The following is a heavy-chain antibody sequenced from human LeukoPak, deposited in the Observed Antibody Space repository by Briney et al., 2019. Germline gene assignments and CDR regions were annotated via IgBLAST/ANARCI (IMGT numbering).Heavy chain of an antibody. CDR2: INPNSGGT. J-gene: IGHJ3*02. D-gene: IGHD1-26*01. CDR1: GYTFTSYY. Sequence: ASVKVSCKASGYTFTSYYMHWVRQAPGQGLEWMGWINPNSGGTNYAQKFQGRVTMTRDTSISTVYMELSRLRSDDTAVYYCARGGATGGDDAFDIWGQGTMVTVSS. V-gene: IGHV1-2*02. CDR3: ARGGATGGDDAFDI.